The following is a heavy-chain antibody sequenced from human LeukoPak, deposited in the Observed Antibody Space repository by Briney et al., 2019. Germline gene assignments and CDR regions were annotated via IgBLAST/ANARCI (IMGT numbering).Heavy chain of an antibody. D-gene: IGHD1-26*01. J-gene: IGHJ4*02. CDR2: ISPNSGGT. V-gene: IGHV1-2*02. Sequence: GASVKVSCEASGYTFIDYYMHWVRQAPGQGLEWIGWISPNSGGTKYVQKFQGRVTMTRDTSITTVYMELSGLSFDDTAVYYCARGGGRYSVDYWGQGTLVIASS. CDR3: ARGGGRYSVDY. CDR1: GYTFIDYY.